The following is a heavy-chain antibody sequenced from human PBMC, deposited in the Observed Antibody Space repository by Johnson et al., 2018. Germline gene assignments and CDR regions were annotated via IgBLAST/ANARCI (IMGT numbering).Heavy chain of an antibody. V-gene: IGHV3-15*07. J-gene: IGHJ3*02. CDR2: IKSNTDGGTT. D-gene: IGHD4-17*01. CDR1: GFTFSNAW. Sequence: VQLQESGGGLVEPGGSLTLSCEASGFTFSNAWMNWVRRAPGKGLEWVGRIKSNTDGGTTDYAEPVTGRFTITRDESKNTLFLHMNSLKTGDTAVYYCSTTWDYAEEDFDIWGQGTMVTVSS. CDR3: STTWDYAEEDFDI.